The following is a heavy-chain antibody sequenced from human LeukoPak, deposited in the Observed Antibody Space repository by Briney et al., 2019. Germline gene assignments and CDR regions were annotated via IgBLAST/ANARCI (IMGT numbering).Heavy chain of an antibody. CDR3: ARCLRGGDFVAQDAFDI. CDR2: INPSGGST. D-gene: IGHD2-21*02. V-gene: IGHV1-46*01. CDR1: AYTFISYY. Sequence: ASVKVSCKASAYTFISYYMHWVRQAPGQGLEWMGIINPSGGSTSYAQKFQGRVTMTRDTSTSTVYMELSSLRSEDTAVYYCARCLRGGDFVAQDAFDIWGQGTMVTVSS. J-gene: IGHJ3*02.